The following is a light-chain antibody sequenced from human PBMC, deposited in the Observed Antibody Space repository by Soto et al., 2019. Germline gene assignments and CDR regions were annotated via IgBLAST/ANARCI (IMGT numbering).Light chain of an antibody. CDR3: QQYNIWPPWT. V-gene: IGKV3-15*01. Sequence: EIVMTQSPATLSVSPGEGATLSCRASQSLSTNLAWYQQKPGQAPRLLIYGASTRATGIPARFSGSGSGTEFTLTISSLQSEDFAIYYCQQYNIWPPWTFGQGTKVDI. CDR1: QSLSTN. J-gene: IGKJ1*01. CDR2: GAS.